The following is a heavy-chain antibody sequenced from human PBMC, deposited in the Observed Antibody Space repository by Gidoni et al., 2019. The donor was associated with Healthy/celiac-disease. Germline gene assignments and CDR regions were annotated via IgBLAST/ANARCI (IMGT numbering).Heavy chain of an antibody. Sequence: QVQLVESGGGVVQPGRSLRLSCAASGFTFSSYGMHWVRQAPGKGLEWVAVISYDGSNKYYADSVKGRFTISRDNSKNTLYLQMNSLRAEDTAVYYCAKATYSSSSRYYYYYGMDVWGQGTTVTVSS. CDR3: AKATYSSSSRYYYYYGMDV. J-gene: IGHJ6*02. D-gene: IGHD6-6*01. CDR1: GFTFSSYG. V-gene: IGHV3-30*18. CDR2: ISYDGSNK.